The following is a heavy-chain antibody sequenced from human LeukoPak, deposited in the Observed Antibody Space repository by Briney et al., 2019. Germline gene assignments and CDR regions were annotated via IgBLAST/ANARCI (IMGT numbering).Heavy chain of an antibody. V-gene: IGHV3-30*02. J-gene: IGHJ4*02. CDR1: GFTFSSYG. D-gene: IGHD3-10*01. Sequence: GGSLRLSCAASGFTFSSYGLHWVRQAPGKGLEWVAFIRYDGSNKYYADSVKGRFTISRDNSKNTLCLQMNSLRADDTAVYYCAKDLPEYYGSGSYGFDYWGQGTLVTVSS. CDR2: IRYDGSNK. CDR3: AKDLPEYYGSGSYGFDY.